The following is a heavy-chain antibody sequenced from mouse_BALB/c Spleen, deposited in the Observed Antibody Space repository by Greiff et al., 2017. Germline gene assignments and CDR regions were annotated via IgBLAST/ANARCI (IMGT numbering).Heavy chain of an antibody. V-gene: IGHV1S22*01. J-gene: IGHJ3*01. CDR3: TRDYYDYDGVDY. CDR2: IYPGSGST. Sequence: LQQPGSELVRPGASVKLSCKASGYTFTSYWMHWVKQRPGQGLEWIGNIYPGSGSTNYDEKFKSKATLTVDTSSSTAYMQLSSLTSEDSAVYYCTRDYYDYDGVDYWGQGTLVTVSA. D-gene: IGHD2-4*01. CDR1: GYTFTSYW.